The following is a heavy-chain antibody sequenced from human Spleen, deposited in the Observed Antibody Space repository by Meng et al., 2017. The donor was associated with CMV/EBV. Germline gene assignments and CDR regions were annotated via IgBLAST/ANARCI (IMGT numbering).Heavy chain of an antibody. Sequence: VRLVQAGAEVKMPGASVQASCKASGYNFTGYYMHWVRQAPGQGLEWMGWISAYNGNTNYAQKLQGRVTMTTDTSTSTAYMELRSLRSDDTAVYYCARDDTGYFDYWGQGTLVTVSS. CDR3: ARDDTGYFDY. V-gene: IGHV1-18*04. D-gene: IGHD7-27*01. CDR2: ISAYNGNT. CDR1: GYNFTGYY. J-gene: IGHJ4*02.